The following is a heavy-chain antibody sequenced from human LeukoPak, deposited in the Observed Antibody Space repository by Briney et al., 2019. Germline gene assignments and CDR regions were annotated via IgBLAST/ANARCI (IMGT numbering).Heavy chain of an antibody. Sequence: PGGSLRLSCAASGFTFSSYAMSWVRQAPGKGLEWVSSISGSGVSTYYADAVKGRFTISRDNSKNTLYLQMNSLRAEDTAVYYCAKERVLLWFGEAIDYWGQGTLVTVSS. CDR1: GFTFSSYA. D-gene: IGHD3-10*01. CDR2: ISGSGVST. CDR3: AKERVLLWFGEAIDY. V-gene: IGHV3-23*01. J-gene: IGHJ4*02.